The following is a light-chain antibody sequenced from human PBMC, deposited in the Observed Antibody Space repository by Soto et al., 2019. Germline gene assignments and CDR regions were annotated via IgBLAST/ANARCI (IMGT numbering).Light chain of an antibody. CDR1: QSVSSN. J-gene: IGKJ1*01. Sequence: EIVMTQSPATLSVSPGERATLSCRASQSVSSNLAWYQQKPGQAPRLLIYGASTRATGIPARFSGGGSGTEFTLTISSLQSEDFAVYYCQQYNNWPRRTFGQGTKVEIK. CDR2: GAS. CDR3: QQYNNWPRRT. V-gene: IGKV3-15*01.